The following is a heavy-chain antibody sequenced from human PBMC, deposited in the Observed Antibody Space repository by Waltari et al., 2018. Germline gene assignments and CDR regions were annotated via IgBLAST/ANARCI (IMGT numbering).Heavy chain of an antibody. Sequence: QVQLVESGGGVVQPGRSLRLSCAASGFTFSSYAMHWVRQAPGKGLEWVAVISYDGSNKYYADSVKGRFTISRDNSKNTLYLQMNSLRAEDTAVYYCARDGDIVVVPAAIRTYYFDYWGQGTLVTVSS. CDR3: ARDGDIVVVPAAIRTYYFDY. J-gene: IGHJ4*02. D-gene: IGHD2-2*02. CDR1: GFTFSSYA. V-gene: IGHV3-30-3*01. CDR2: ISYDGSNK.